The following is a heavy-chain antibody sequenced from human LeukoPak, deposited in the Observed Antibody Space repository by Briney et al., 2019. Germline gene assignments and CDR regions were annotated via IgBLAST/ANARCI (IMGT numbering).Heavy chain of an antibody. CDR1: GXTFSNYG. V-gene: IGHV3-30*18. D-gene: IGHD3-22*01. CDR3: AKTPTRYYDSSGYYYFDF. CDR2: ISYDGSNK. J-gene: IGHJ4*02. Sequence: GGSLRLSCAASGXTFSNYGMQWVRQAPGKGLEWVAVISYDGSNKYYADSVKGRFTISSDNSKNTLYLQMNSLRAEDTAVYYCAKTPTRYYDSSGYYYFDFWGQGTLVTVSS.